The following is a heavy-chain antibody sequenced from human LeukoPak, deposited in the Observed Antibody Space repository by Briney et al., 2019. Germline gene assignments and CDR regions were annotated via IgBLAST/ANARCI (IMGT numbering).Heavy chain of an antibody. CDR3: ARGRTDPHYYYYYMDV. D-gene: IGHD1-1*01. V-gene: IGHV1-69*05. J-gene: IGHJ6*03. CDR1: GGTFSSYA. CDR2: IISIFGTA. Sequence: ASVKVSCKASGGTFSSYAISWVRQAPGQGLEWMGGIISIFGTANYAQKFQGRVTITTDESTSTAYMELSSLRSEDTAVYYCARGRTDPHYYYYYMDVWGKGTTVTVSS.